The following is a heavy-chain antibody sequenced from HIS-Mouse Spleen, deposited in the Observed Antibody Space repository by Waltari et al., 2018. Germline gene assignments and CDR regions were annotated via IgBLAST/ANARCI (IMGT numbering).Heavy chain of an antibody. D-gene: IGHD1-7*01. CDR1: GYTFTGYY. J-gene: IGHJ4*02. Sequence: QVQLVQSGAEVKKPGASVKVSCKASGYTFTGYYMHWVRQAPGQGLEWRGWINPSSGGTNYAQRCQGRVTMTRDTSISTAYMELGRLRSDDTAVYYCARDPGTNFRGFDYWGQGTLVTVSS. CDR2: INPSSGGT. CDR3: ARDPGTNFRGFDY. V-gene: IGHV1-2*02.